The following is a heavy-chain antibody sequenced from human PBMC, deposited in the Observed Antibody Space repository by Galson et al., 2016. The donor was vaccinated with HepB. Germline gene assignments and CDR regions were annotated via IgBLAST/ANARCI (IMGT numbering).Heavy chain of an antibody. V-gene: IGHV1-69*13. CDR3: ARPHYSNYVGGIYYGMDV. CDR1: GGTFSSYA. D-gene: IGHD4-11*01. J-gene: IGHJ6*02. CDR2: IIPIFGTA. Sequence: SVKVSCKASGGTFSSYAISWVRQAPGQGLEWMGGIIPIFGTANYAQKFQGRVTITADESTSTAYMELSSLRSEDTAVYYCARPHYSNYVGGIYYGMDVWGQGTTVTVSS.